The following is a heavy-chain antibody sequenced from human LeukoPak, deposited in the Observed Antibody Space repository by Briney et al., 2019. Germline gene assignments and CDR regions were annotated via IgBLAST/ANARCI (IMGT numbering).Heavy chain of an antibody. CDR1: GYTFTSYD. Sequence: ASVKVSCKASGYTFTSYDINWVRQATGQGLEWMXXXXXNSGNTGYAQKFQGRVTMTRNTSISTAYMELSSLRSEDTAVYYCARGLRYFDWLLLEYYFDYWGQGTLVTVSS. CDR3: ARGLRYFDWLLLEYYFDY. J-gene: IGHJ4*02. D-gene: IGHD3-9*01. V-gene: IGHV1-8*01. CDR2: XXXNSGNT.